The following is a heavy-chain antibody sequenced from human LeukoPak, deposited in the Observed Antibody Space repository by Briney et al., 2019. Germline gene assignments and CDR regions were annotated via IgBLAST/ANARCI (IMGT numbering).Heavy chain of an antibody. CDR3: ARGAYRISWPGIDY. V-gene: IGHV3-53*01. CDR1: GFTVISNL. Sequence: GGSLRLSCAASGFTVISNLMTWVRQSPGRGLEWLSSIYSGGATYYADSVKGRFTVSRDHSNNSVSLQMTNLRVEDTAIYYCARGAYRISWPGIDYWGQGTLVTVSS. CDR2: IYSGGAT. D-gene: IGHD3-16*02. J-gene: IGHJ4*02.